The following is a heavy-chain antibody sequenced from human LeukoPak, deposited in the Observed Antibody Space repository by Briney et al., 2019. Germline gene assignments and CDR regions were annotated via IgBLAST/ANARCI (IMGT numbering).Heavy chain of an antibody. V-gene: IGHV3-23*01. D-gene: IGHD3-10*01. Sequence: GGSLRLSCAASGFTFSSYAMSWVRQAPGKGLEWVSAISGSGGSTYYADSVKGRFTISRDNSKNTLYLQMNSLRAEDTAVYYCAKDAQYYYGSGSRKYYYYGMDVWGQGTTVTVS. CDR1: GFTFSSYA. CDR2: ISGSGGST. CDR3: AKDAQYYYGSGSRKYYYYGMDV. J-gene: IGHJ6*02.